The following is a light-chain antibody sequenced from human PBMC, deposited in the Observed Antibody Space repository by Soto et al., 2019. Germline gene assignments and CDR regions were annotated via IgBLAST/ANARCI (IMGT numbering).Light chain of an antibody. J-gene: IGKJ5*01. CDR2: DAS. V-gene: IGKV3-11*01. CDR3: QQCSNWPDA. Sequence: IVLTQSPATLSLSPGERATLSCRASQSLINFVAWYQHKPGQPPRLLIYDASKRATGIPTRFSGSGSGTDFALTISSLQPEAFAVYYCQQCSNWPDAFGQGTRLEI. CDR1: QSLINF.